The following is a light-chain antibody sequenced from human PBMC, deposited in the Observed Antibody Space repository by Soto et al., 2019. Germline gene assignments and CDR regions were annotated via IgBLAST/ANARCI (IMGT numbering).Light chain of an antibody. CDR1: SSDVGGYNY. J-gene: IGLJ2*01. Sequence: QSALTQPPSASGSPGQSVTISCTGTSSDVGGYNYVSWYQQHPGKAPKLMIYEVSKRPSGVPDRFSGSKSGNTASLTVSGLQAEDEADYYCSSYAGSTPRFGGGTKVTVL. V-gene: IGLV2-8*01. CDR2: EVS. CDR3: SSYAGSTPR.